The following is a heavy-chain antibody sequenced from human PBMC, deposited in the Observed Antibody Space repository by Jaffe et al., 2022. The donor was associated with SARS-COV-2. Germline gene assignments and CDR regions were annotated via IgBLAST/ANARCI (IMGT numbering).Heavy chain of an antibody. J-gene: IGHJ5*02. CDR3: AKFLDSSSWYRFDP. CDR2: ISGSGSST. CDR1: GLTFRSYA. D-gene: IGHD6-13*01. V-gene: IGHV3-23*04. Sequence: EVQLVESGGGLVQPGGSLRLSCVASGLTFRSYAMSWVRQAPGKGLEWVSGISGSGSSTYYADSVKGRFTISRDNSKNTLYLQMNSLRAEDTAVYYCAKFLDSSSWYRFDPWGQGTLVTVSS.